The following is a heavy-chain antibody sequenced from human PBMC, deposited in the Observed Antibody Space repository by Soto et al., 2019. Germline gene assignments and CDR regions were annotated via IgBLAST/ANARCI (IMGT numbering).Heavy chain of an antibody. CDR1: GGSFSGYY. D-gene: IGHD2-15*01. V-gene: IGHV4-34*01. CDR3: ARGEHRDIVVVVATPSFDY. J-gene: IGHJ4*02. CDR2: INHSGST. Sequence: TCAVYGGSFSGYYWSWIRQPPGKGLEWIGEINHSGSTNYNPSLKSRVTISVDTSKNQFSLKLSSVTAADTAVYYCARGEHRDIVVVVATPSFDYWGQGTLVTVSS.